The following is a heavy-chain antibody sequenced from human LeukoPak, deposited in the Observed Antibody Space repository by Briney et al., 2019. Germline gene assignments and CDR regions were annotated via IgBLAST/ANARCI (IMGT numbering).Heavy chain of an antibody. CDR1: GGSFSGYY. V-gene: IGHV4-34*01. Sequence: SETLSLTCAVYGGSFSGYYWSWIRQPPGKGLEWIEEINHSGSTNYNPFLKSRVTISVDTSKNQFSLKLSSVTAADTAVYYCARVDTYCGGDCYEYYYGMDVWGQGTTVTVSS. D-gene: IGHD2-21*02. CDR3: ARVDTYCGGDCYEYYYGMDV. J-gene: IGHJ6*02. CDR2: INHSGST.